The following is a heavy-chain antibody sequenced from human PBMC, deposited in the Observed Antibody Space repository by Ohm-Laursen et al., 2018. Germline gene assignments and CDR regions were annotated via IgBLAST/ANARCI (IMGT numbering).Heavy chain of an antibody. D-gene: IGHD6-19*01. V-gene: IGHV1-18*01. CDR2: ISAYNGNT. CDR3: ARSAYRSFKQWLVPHWFDP. Sequence: GASVKVSCKASGYTFTSYGISWVRQAPGQGLEWMGWISAYNGNTNYAQKLQGRVTMTTDTSTSTAYMELRSLRSDDTAVYYCARSAYRSFKQWLVPHWFDPWGQGTLVTVSS. CDR1: GYTFTSYG. J-gene: IGHJ5*02.